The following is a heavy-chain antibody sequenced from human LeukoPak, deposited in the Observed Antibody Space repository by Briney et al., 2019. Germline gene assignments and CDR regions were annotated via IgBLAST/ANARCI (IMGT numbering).Heavy chain of an antibody. J-gene: IGHJ4*02. V-gene: IGHV4-34*01. CDR2: IKHSGST. CDR3: AREKDGDYVFDY. Sequence: KPSETLSLTCAVYGGSFSGYYWSWIRQPPGKGPEWIGEIKHSGSTNYNPSLKSRVTISVDTSKNQFSLKLSSVTAADTAVYYCAREKDGDYVFDYWGQGTLVTVSS. CDR1: GGSFSGYY. D-gene: IGHD4-17*01.